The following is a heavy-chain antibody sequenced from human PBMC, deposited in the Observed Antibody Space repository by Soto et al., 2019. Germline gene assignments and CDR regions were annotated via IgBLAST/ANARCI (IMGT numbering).Heavy chain of an antibody. CDR2: ISGGGDTT. D-gene: IGHD3-10*01. J-gene: IGHJ4*02. Sequence: EVQLLGSGGGLVQPGGSLRLSCAASGFTFNNYAMTWVRQAPGKGLEWVSAISGGGDTTSYADSVKGRFTVSRDGSKNTLYLQMSSLRAEDTALYYCAKGRGGSGSLTPRVDFWCQGTLVTVSS. CDR3: AKGRGGSGSLTPRVDF. CDR1: GFTFNNYA. V-gene: IGHV3-23*01.